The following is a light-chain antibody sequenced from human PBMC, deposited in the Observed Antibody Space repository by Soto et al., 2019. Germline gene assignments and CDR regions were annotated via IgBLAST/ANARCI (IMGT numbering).Light chain of an antibody. J-gene: IGLJ2*01. CDR2: LNRDVSL. CDR3: QTWGTGIVI. Sequence: QPVLTQSPSASASLGASVKLTCPLSSGHSNYAIPCHQLQPEKGPRYLMKLNRDVSLSKGDGIPNRFSGSSSGAERYLTISSLQSEDEADYYCQTWGTGIVIFGGGTKITVL. CDR1: SGHSNYA. V-gene: IGLV4-69*01.